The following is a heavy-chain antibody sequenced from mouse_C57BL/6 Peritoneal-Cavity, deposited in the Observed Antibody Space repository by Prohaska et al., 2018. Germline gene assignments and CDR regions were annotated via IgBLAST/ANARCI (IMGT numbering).Heavy chain of an antibody. D-gene: IGHD1-1*01. CDR3: ARSGSRGFDY. J-gene: IGHJ2*01. Sequence: VPTYADDFKGRFAFSLETSASTDYLQINNLKNEDTATYFCARSGSRGFDYWGQGTTLTVSS. V-gene: IGHV9-3*01. CDR2: VP.